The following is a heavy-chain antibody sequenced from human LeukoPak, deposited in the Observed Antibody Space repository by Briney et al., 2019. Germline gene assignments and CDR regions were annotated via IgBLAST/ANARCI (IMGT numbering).Heavy chain of an antibody. CDR1: GYTFTGYY. CDR3: ARGLRSSTSPDY. D-gene: IGHD2-2*01. J-gene: IGHJ4*02. Sequence: ASVKVSCKASGYTFTGYYVHWVRQAPGQGLEWMGWMNPNSGNTGYAQKFQGRVTITADESTSTAYMELSSLRSGDTAVYYCARGLRSSTSPDYWGQGTLVTVSS. CDR2: MNPNSGNT. V-gene: IGHV1-8*03.